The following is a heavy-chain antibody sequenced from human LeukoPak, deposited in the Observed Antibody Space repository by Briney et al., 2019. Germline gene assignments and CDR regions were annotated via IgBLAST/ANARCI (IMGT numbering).Heavy chain of an antibody. J-gene: IGHJ4*02. V-gene: IGHV3-30*02. CDR3: AKERITMVRGAFDY. CDR2: IWYDGSNK. CDR1: GFTFSSYG. Sequence: GGSLRLSCAASGFTFSSYGMHWVRQAPGKGLEWVAVIWYDGSNKYYADSVKGRFTISRDISKNTLYLQMNSLRAEDTAVYYCAKERITMVRGAFDYWGQGTLVTVSS. D-gene: IGHD3-10*01.